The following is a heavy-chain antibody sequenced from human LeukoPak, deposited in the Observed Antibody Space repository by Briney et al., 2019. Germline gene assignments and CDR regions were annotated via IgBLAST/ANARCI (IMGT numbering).Heavy chain of an antibody. D-gene: IGHD1-26*01. CDR1: GFTFSSYA. V-gene: IGHV3-23*01. Sequence: GGSLRLSCAASGFTFSSYALSWVRQAPGKGLEWVSGISSSGDTTYYADSAKGRFTISRDNSKNTLYLQMNSLRAEDTAVYYCASWEWELKWGQGTLVTVPS. J-gene: IGHJ4*02. CDR2: ISSSGDTT. CDR3: ASWEWELK.